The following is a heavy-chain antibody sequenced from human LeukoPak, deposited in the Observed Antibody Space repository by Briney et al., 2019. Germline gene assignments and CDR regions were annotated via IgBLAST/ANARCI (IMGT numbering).Heavy chain of an antibody. J-gene: IGHJ4*02. CDR3: AKHEGSYFDKSGYTFEY. CDR1: AGSVNSSPYY. Sequence: SETLSLTCTVSAGSVNSSPYYWGWVRQPPGKGLEWIGSTHYSGNTYYNPSLKSRVTISVDTSRNQFSLKLSSVSAADRGIYYCAKHEGSYFDKSGYTFEYWGQGILVTVSS. V-gene: IGHV4-39*01. CDR2: THYSGNT. D-gene: IGHD3-22*01.